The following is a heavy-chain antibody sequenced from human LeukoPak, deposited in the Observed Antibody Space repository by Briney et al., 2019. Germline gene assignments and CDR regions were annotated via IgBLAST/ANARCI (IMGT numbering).Heavy chain of an antibody. Sequence: SQTLSLTCAISGDSVSSNNAVWNWIRQSPSRGIEWLGRTYYRSRWYNDYAVSVKSRIAIDPDTSKNQFSLQLNSVTPEDTAVYYCARDRWSYYFDDWGQGALVTVSS. J-gene: IGHJ4*02. V-gene: IGHV6-1*01. CDR1: GDSVSSNNAV. CDR2: TYYRSRWYN. CDR3: ARDRWSYYFDD. D-gene: IGHD6-13*01.